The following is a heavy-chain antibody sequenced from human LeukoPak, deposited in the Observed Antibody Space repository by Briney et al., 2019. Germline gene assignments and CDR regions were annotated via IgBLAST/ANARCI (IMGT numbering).Heavy chain of an antibody. J-gene: IGHJ4*02. CDR3: ARGKWLDNS. CDR1: GGSFSGYY. CDR2: INHSGSP. V-gene: IGHV4-34*01. D-gene: IGHD6-19*01. Sequence: PSETLTLTCAVYGGSFSGYYWSWLRQPPGKGLEWIGEINHSGSPNYNPSLKSRVTISVDTSKNQYSLRLTSMTAADTAVYYCARGKWLDNSWGQGTLVTVSS.